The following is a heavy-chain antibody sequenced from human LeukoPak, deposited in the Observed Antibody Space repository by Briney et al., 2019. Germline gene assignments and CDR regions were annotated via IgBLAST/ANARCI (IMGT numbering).Heavy chain of an antibody. CDR1: GGSISSSNW. Sequence: PSETLSLTCAVSGGSISSSNWWSWIRQPPGKGLEWIGEINHSGSTNYNPSLKSRVTISVDTSKNQFSLKLSSVTAADTAVYYCARSCLWTSCEYRDAFDIWGQGTMVTVSS. CDR3: ARSCLWTSCEYRDAFDI. J-gene: IGHJ3*02. CDR2: INHSGST. V-gene: IGHV4-4*02. D-gene: IGHD2-2*01.